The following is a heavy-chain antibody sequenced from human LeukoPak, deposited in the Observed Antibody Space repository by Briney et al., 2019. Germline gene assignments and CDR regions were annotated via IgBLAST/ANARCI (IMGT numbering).Heavy chain of an antibody. D-gene: IGHD6-13*01. CDR2: IIPIFGTA. CDR3: ARDNDSSSWYPLYYYYGMDV. Sequence: SVKVSCKASGGTFSSYAISWVRQAPGQGLEWMGGIIPIFGTANYAQKFQGRVTITADESTSTAHMELSSLRSEDTAVYYCARDNDSSSWYPLYYYYGMDVWGQGTTVTVSS. CDR1: GGTFSSYA. V-gene: IGHV1-69*13. J-gene: IGHJ6*02.